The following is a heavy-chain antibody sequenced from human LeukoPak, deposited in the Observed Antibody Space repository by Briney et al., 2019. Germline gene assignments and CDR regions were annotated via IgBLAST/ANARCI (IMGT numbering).Heavy chain of an antibody. CDR1: GYTFTSYY. CDR3: AREDTYYYDSSGYYYHDY. Sequence: ASVKVSCKASGYTFTSYYMHWVRQAPGQGLEWMGIINPSGGSTSYAQKFQGRVAMTRDTSISTAYMELSRLRSDDTAVYYCAREDTYYYDSSGYYYHDYWGQGTLVTVSS. J-gene: IGHJ4*02. CDR2: INPSGGST. V-gene: IGHV1-46*01. D-gene: IGHD3-22*01.